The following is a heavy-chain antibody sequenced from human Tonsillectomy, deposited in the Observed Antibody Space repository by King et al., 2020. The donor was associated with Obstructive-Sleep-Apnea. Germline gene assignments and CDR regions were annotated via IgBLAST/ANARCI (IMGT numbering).Heavy chain of an antibody. J-gene: IGHJ3*02. Sequence: VQLQESGPGLVKPSETLSLTCTVSGGSISSSSYYWGWIRQPPGKGLERIGSIYYSGSTYYNPSLKSRVTISVDTSKNQFSLKLSSVTAADTAVYYCARLKSYYDILTGYVRYDAFDIWGQGTMVTVSS. D-gene: IGHD3-9*01. CDR1: GGSISSSSYY. CDR3: ARLKSYYDILTGYVRYDAFDI. V-gene: IGHV4-39*01. CDR2: IYYSGST.